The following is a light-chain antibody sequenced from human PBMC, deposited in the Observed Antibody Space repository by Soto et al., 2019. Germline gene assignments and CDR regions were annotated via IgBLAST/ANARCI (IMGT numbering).Light chain of an antibody. V-gene: IGKV3-20*01. CDR3: QQYATSPRT. CDR1: QSISSSY. J-gene: IGKJ1*01. Sequence: EIVLTQSPGTLSLSPGKRATLSCRASQSISSSYLAWYQQRPGQAPRLLIYGASSRATGIPDRFSGSESGTDFTLTIDRLAPEDSAVYFCQQYATSPRTFGQGTKVDIK. CDR2: GAS.